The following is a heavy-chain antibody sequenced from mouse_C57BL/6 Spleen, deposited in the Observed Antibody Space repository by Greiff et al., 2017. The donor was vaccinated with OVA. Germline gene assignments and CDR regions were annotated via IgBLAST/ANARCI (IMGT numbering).Heavy chain of an antibody. CDR3: ARSAYDYGGYFDV. J-gene: IGHJ1*03. D-gene: IGHD2-4*01. V-gene: IGHV1-20*01. Sequence: VQLQQSGPELVKPGDSVKISCKASGYSFTGYFMNWVMQSHGKSLEWIGRINPYNGDTFYNQKFKGKATLTVDKSSSTAHMELRSLTSEDSAVYYCARSAYDYGGYFDVWGTGTTVTVSS. CDR2: INPYNGDT. CDR1: GYSFTGYF.